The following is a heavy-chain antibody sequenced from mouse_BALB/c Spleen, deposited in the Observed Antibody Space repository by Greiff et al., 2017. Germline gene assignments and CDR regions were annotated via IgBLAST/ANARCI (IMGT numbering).Heavy chain of an antibody. Sequence: EVMLVESGGGLVQPGGSRKLSCAASGFTFSSFGMHWVRQAPEKGLEWVAYISSGSSTIYYADTVKGRFTISRDNTKNTLFLQMTSLRSEDTAMYYCARGDYGSSSFAYWGQGTLVTVSA. CDR3: ARGDYGSSSFAY. V-gene: IGHV5-17*02. CDR1: GFTFSSFG. D-gene: IGHD1-1*01. CDR2: ISSGSSTI. J-gene: IGHJ3*01.